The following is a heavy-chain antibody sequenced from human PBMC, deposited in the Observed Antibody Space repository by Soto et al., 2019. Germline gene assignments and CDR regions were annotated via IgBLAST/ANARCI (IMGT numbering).Heavy chain of an antibody. CDR2: IYLSGST. CDR1: GGSISSGGYS. Sequence: QLQLQESGSGLVKPSQTLSLTCAVSGGSISSGGYSWSWIRQPPGKGLEWIGYIYLSGSTYYNPSLKSRVTISVDRSKNQFSLKLSSVTAADTAVYYCARAVPLAYDSSGYYAPYFDYWGQGTLVTVSS. CDR3: ARAVPLAYDSSGYYAPYFDY. J-gene: IGHJ4*02. V-gene: IGHV4-30-2*01. D-gene: IGHD3-22*01.